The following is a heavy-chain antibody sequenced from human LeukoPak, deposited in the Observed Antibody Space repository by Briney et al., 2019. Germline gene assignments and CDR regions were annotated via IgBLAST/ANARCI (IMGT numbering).Heavy chain of an antibody. CDR2: IKQDGSEK. Sequence: GGSLRLSCAASGFTFSSYWMSWVRQSPGKGLEWVANIKQDGSEKYYADSVKGRFTISRDNAKNSLYLQMNSLTAEDTAVYYCASDLQHYDSSGYYYYWGQGTLVTVSS. V-gene: IGHV3-7*01. CDR1: GFTFSSYW. CDR3: ASDLQHYDSSGYYYY. J-gene: IGHJ4*02. D-gene: IGHD3-22*01.